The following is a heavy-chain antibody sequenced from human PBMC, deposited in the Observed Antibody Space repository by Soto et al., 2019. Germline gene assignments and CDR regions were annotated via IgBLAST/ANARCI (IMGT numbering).Heavy chain of an antibody. J-gene: IGHJ6*02. D-gene: IGHD6-13*01. V-gene: IGHV3-23*01. CDR3: AKESVSSSWYLLGGGYYYYGMDV. Sequence: GGSLRLSCAASGFTFSSYAMSWVRQAPGKGLEWVSAISGSGGSTYYADSVKGRFTISRDNSKNTLYLQMNSLRAEDTAVYYCAKESVSSSWYLLGGGYYYYGMDVWGQGTTVTGSS. CDR2: ISGSGGST. CDR1: GFTFSSYA.